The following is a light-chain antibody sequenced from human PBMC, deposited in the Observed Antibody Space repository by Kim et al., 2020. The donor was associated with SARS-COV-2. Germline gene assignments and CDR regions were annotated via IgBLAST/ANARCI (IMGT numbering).Light chain of an antibody. CDR3: SSYTSSSTLV. V-gene: IGLV2-14*04. Sequence: GQSITISCAGTGSDVGGYNYVSWYQQHPGKAPKLMIYDVSMRPSGVSSRFSGSKSGNTASLTISGLQAEDEADYYCSSYTSSSTLVFGGGTQLTVL. J-gene: IGLJ2*01. CDR1: GSDVGGYNY. CDR2: DVS.